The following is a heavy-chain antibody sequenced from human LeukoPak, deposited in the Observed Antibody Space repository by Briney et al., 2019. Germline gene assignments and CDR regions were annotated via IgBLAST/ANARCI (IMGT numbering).Heavy chain of an antibody. CDR3: ASVGGYGDYPLQH. V-gene: IGHV4-34*01. CDR2: INHSGST. CDR1: GGSFSGYY. D-gene: IGHD4-17*01. Sequence: SETLSLTCAVYGGSFSGYYWSWIRQPPGKGLEWIGEINHSGSTNYNPSLKSRVTISVDTSKNQFSLKLSSVTAADTAVYYCASVGGYGDYPLQHWGQGTLVTVPS. J-gene: IGHJ1*01.